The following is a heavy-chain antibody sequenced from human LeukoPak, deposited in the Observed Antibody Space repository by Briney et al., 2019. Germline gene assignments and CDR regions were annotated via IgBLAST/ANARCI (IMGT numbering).Heavy chain of an antibody. J-gene: IGHJ3*02. CDR1: GFTFSSYS. V-gene: IGHV3-21*01. Sequence: GGSLRLSCAASGFTFSSYSMNWVRQAPGKGLEWVSSISSSSSYIYYADSVKGRFTISRDNAKNSLYLQMNSLRAEDTAVYYCASFAGSYYSSRAFDIWGQGTMVTVSS. CDR2: ISSSSSYI. CDR3: ASFAGSYYSSRAFDI. D-gene: IGHD1-26*01.